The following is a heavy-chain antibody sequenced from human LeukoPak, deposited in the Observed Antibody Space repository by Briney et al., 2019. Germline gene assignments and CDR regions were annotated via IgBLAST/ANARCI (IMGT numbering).Heavy chain of an antibody. D-gene: IGHD6-19*01. CDR2: ISGSGGST. V-gene: IGHV3-23*01. CDR3: AKDLTEQWLVIVRPEPFDY. Sequence: GGSLRLSCAASGCTFSSYAMSWVRQAPGKGLEWVSAISGSGGSTYYADSVKGRFIISRDNSKNTLYLQMNSLRAEDTALYYCAKDLTEQWLVIVRPEPFDYWGQGTLVTVSS. CDR1: GCTFSSYA. J-gene: IGHJ4*02.